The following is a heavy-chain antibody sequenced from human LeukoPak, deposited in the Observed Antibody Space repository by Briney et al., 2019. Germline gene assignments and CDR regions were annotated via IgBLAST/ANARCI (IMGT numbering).Heavy chain of an antibody. CDR2: ISGSGDST. CDR3: ARDRGRYYDSRGFYWGYYFDS. D-gene: IGHD3-22*01. J-gene: IGHJ4*02. Sequence: GGSLRLSCAASGFSLSAYGVHWVRQAPGKGLEWVSTISGSGDSTYYADSVKGRFTISRDNSKDTLYLQMSSVRVDDTAVYYCARDRGRYYDSRGFYWGYYFDSWGQGILVTVST. V-gene: IGHV3-23*01. CDR1: GFSLSAYG.